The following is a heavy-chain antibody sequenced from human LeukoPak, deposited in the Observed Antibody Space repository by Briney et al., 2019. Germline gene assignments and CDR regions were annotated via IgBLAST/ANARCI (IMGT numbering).Heavy chain of an antibody. J-gene: IGHJ5*02. CDR2: IYYSGST. D-gene: IGHD1-26*01. CDR1: GGSISSSSYY. CDR3: ARVLDGGSPGFDP. Sequence: PSETLSLTCTVSGGSISSSSYYWGWIRQPPGKGLEWIGSIYYSGSTYYNPSLKSRVTISVDTSKNQFSLKLSSVTAADTAVYYCARVLDGGSPGFDPWGQGTLVTVSS. V-gene: IGHV4-39*01.